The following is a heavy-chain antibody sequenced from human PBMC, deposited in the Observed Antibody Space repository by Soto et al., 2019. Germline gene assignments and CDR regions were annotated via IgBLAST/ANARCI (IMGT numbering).Heavy chain of an antibody. CDR3: ARGRLKLLRFYYYYMDV. CDR1: GGSFSGYY. J-gene: IGHJ6*03. V-gene: IGHV4-34*01. Sequence: SETLSLTCAVYGGSFSGYYWSWIRQPPGKGLEWIGEINHSGSTNYNPSLKSRVTISVDTSKNQFSLKLSSVTAADTAVYYCARGRLKLLRFYYYYMDVWGKGTTVTVSS. D-gene: IGHD1-7*01. CDR2: INHSGST.